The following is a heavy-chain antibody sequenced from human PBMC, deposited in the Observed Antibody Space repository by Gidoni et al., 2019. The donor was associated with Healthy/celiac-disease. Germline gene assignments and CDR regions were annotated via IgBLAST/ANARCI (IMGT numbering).Heavy chain of an antibody. V-gene: IGHV4-34*01. CDR1: GGSSSGYY. Sequence: QVQLQQWGAGMLKPSETLSLTCAVYGGSSSGYYWSWLRQPPGKGLVWIGEINHSGSIHYNSSLQSRITISVDTSKNQFYMKRSSVTAADTAVYYCARGSTIFGVVKGRGGGIWFDTWGQGTLVTVSS. D-gene: IGHD3-3*01. CDR3: ARGSTIFGVVKGRGGGIWFDT. J-gene: IGHJ5*02. CDR2: INHSGSI.